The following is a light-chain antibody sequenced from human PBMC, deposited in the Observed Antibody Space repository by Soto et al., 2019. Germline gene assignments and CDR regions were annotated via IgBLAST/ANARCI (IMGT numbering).Light chain of an antibody. J-gene: IGLJ3*02. CDR2: DVT. Sequence: QSALTQPRSVSGSPGQSVTISCTGTTSDVGGYNYVSWYQQHPGKAPKLMMYDVTKRPSWVPDRFSGSKSGNTASLTISGRQAEDEDDYYYCSYAGSYFWVFGGGTQL. CDR1: TSDVGGYNY. CDR3: CSYAGSYFWV. V-gene: IGLV2-11*01.